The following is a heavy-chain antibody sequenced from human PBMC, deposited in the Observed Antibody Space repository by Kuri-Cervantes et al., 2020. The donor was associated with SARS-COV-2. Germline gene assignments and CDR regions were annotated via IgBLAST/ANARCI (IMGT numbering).Heavy chain of an antibody. D-gene: IGHD3-10*01. CDR3: ARVQDGSGSYYRGDY. Sequence: GESLKISCAASGFTFSSYGMHWVRQAPGKGLVWVSRIHSDGHTNYADSVKGRFTISRDDAKSTLYLQMNSLGAEDTAVYYCARVQDGSGSYYRGDYWGQGTLVTVSS. CDR1: GFTFSSYG. V-gene: IGHV3-74*01. J-gene: IGHJ4*02. CDR2: IHSDGHTN.